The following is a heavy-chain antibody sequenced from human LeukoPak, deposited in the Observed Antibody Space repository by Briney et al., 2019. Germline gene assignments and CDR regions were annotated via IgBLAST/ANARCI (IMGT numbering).Heavy chain of an antibody. V-gene: IGHV4-59*02. CDR1: GASVSNYD. J-gene: IGHJ3*02. Sequence: SETLSLTCTVSGASVSNYDWSWIRQPPGKGLEWIGYVYYSGRTNYNPSLESRVTISVDTSKSQFSLKLTSVTAADTAMYYCARRGGNPLGAFDIWGQGTMVTVSS. CDR2: VYYSGRT. CDR3: ARRGGNPLGAFDI. D-gene: IGHD4-23*01.